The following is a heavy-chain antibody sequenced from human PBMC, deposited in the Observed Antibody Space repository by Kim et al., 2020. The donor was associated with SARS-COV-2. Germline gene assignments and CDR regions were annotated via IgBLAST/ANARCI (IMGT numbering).Heavy chain of an antibody. CDR1: GFTFRTYA. Sequence: GGSLRLSCAASGFTFRTYAMSWVRQAPGKGLEWVSAIINSGGSTYYADSVKGRFTISRDNSKNTLYLQMNSLRAEDTAVYYCAKSPRAAAGIDWGQGTLVTVSS. D-gene: IGHD6-13*01. V-gene: IGHV3-23*01. CDR2: IINSGGST. CDR3: AKSPRAAAGID. J-gene: IGHJ4*02.